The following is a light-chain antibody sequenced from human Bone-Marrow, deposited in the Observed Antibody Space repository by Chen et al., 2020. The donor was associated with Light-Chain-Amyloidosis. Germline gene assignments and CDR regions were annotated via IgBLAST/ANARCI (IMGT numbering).Light chain of an antibody. CDR3: QSYQGSSQGV. CDR1: RGSTATNY. V-gene: IGLV6-57*01. CDR2: EDD. J-gene: IGLJ3*02. Sequence: NFMLPQPHSVSESPGKTVIISCTRSRGSTATNYVQWYQQRPGSSPTTVIYEDDQRPSGVPDRFSGSIDRSSNSASLTISGLKTEDEADYYCQSYQGSSQGVFGGGTKLTVL.